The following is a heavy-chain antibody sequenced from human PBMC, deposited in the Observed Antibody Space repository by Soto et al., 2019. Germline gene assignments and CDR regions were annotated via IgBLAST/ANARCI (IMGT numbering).Heavy chain of an antibody. CDR2: ISSSGSTI. Sequence: QVQLVESGGGLVKPGGSLRLSCAASGFTFSDYYMSWIRQAPGKGLEWVSYISSSGSTIYYADSVKGRFTISRDNAKNSLYLQMNSLRDEDTAVYYCASCGRLGQWLVRACPDFDYWGQGTLVTVSS. CDR3: ASCGRLGQWLVRACPDFDY. V-gene: IGHV3-11*01. CDR1: GFTFSDYY. J-gene: IGHJ4*02. D-gene: IGHD6-19*01.